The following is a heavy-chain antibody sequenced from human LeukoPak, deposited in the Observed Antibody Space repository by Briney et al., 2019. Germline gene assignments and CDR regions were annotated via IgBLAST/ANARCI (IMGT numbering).Heavy chain of an antibody. V-gene: IGHV1-69*05. Sequence: VASVKVSCKASGGTFSSYAISWVRQAPGQGLEWMGRIIPIFGPANYAQKFQGRVTITTDESTSTAYMELSSLRSEDTAVYYCATRRYCTNGVCPDYWGQGTLVTVSS. J-gene: IGHJ4*02. CDR1: GGTFSSYA. D-gene: IGHD2-8*01. CDR2: IIPIFGPA. CDR3: ATRRYCTNGVCPDY.